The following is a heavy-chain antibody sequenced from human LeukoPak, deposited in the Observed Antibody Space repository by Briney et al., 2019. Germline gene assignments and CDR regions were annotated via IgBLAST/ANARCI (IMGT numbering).Heavy chain of an antibody. V-gene: IGHV3-30*04. CDR1: GFTFSSYA. D-gene: IGHD5-12*01. CDR3: AREVGFRGYDYQFDY. Sequence: GRSLRLSCAASGFTFSSYAMHWVRQAPGKGLEWVAVISYDGSNKYYADSVKGRFTISRDNSKNTLYLQMNSLRAEDTAVYYCAREVGFRGYDYQFDYWGQGNLVTVSS. CDR2: ISYDGSNK. J-gene: IGHJ4*02.